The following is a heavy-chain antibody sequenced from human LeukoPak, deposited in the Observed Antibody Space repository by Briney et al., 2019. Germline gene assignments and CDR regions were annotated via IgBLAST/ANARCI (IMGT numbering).Heavy chain of an antibody. D-gene: IGHD1-26*01. J-gene: IGHJ4*02. Sequence: RGSLSPSSAASCFTFTTYSISWVSQAPGKGLEWVSSITSSSTYIYYADSVKGRFTISRDNAKNSLYLQMNSLRTEDSGIYYCARDLGAFDGFDYWGQGTLVTVSS. CDR2: ITSSSTYI. V-gene: IGHV3-21*01. CDR3: ARDLGAFDGFDY. CDR1: CFTFTTYS.